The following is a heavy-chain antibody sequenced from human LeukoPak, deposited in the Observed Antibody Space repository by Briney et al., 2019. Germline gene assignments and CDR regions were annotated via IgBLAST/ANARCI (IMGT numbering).Heavy chain of an antibody. CDR1: GFTFSAYA. Sequence: GGSLRLSCAASGFTFSAYAMSWVRQAPGKGLEWVSAISNNGGYTYYADSVQGRFTISRDNSKSTLCLQMNSLRAEDTAVYYCAKQLGYCSDGSCYFPYWGQGTLVTVSS. CDR3: AKQLGYCSDGSCYFPY. D-gene: IGHD2-15*01. CDR2: ISNNGGYT. J-gene: IGHJ4*02. V-gene: IGHV3-23*01.